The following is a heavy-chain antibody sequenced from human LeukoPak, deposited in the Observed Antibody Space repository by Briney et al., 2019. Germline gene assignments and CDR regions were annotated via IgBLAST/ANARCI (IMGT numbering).Heavy chain of an antibody. CDR2: ISSSGSTI. CDR1: GFTFSSYE. V-gene: IGHV3-48*03. J-gene: IGHJ1*01. D-gene: IGHD3-9*01. Sequence: GGSLRLSCAASGFTFSSYEMNWVRQAPGKGLEWVSYISSSGSTIYYADSVKGRFTISRDNAKNSLYLQMNSLRAEDTAVYYCARSSPGGYDILTGYYTGYFQHWGQGTLVTVSS. CDR3: ARSSPGGYDILTGYYTGYFQH.